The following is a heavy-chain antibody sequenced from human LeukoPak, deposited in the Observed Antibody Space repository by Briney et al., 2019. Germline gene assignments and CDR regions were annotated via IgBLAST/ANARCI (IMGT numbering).Heavy chain of an antibody. J-gene: IGHJ4*02. V-gene: IGHV4-34*01. D-gene: IGHD4-23*01. CDR2: INHSGST. CDR1: GASIISYY. Sequence: SSETLSLTCTVSGASIISYYWSWIRQPPGKGLEWIGEINHSGSTNYNPSLKSRVTISVDTSKNQFSLKLSSVTAADTAVYYCATSPGYGGVRADYWGQGTLVTVSS. CDR3: ATSPGYGGVRADY.